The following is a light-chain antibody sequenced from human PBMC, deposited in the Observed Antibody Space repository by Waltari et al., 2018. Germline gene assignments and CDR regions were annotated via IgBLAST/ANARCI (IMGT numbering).Light chain of an antibody. CDR1: SSDIGTYNY. Sequence: QSALTQPASVSGSPGQSITLSCTGPSSDIGTYNYVSWYQQLPGKAPKMMIYEVTKRPSGVSYRFSGSKSGNTASLTISGLRAEDEADYYCSSHANTYNFAHVVFGGGTKLTVL. J-gene: IGLJ2*01. CDR3: SSHANTYNFAHVV. V-gene: IGLV2-23*02. CDR2: EVT.